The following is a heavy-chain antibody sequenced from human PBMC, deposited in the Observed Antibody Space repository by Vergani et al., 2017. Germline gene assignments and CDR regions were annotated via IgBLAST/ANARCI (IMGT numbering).Heavy chain of an antibody. CDR2: MSSDGSTK. J-gene: IGHJ4*02. D-gene: IGHD2-15*01. V-gene: IGHV3-33*01. Sequence: QVQLVESGGGVVQSGRSLRLSCEASGFTFSSYGMHWVRQAPGKGLEWVAVMSSDGSTKYYADSVKGRFTISRDNSKTTLYLQMNSLRAEDTAVYYCARDAITSSIYGVAVGALSYWGQGTLVSVSS. CDR3: ARDAITSSIYGVAVGALSY. CDR1: GFTFSSYG.